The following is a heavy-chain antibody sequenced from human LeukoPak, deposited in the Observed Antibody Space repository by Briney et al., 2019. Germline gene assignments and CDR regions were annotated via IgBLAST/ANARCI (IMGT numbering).Heavy chain of an antibody. J-gene: IGHJ4*02. Sequence: GRSLRLSCAASGFTFSSYAMHWVRQAPGKGLEWVAVISYDGSNKYYADSMKGRFTISRDNSKSTLYLQMNSLRAEDTAVYYCARDFEVTTMTTSRFDYWGQGTPVTVSS. CDR2: ISYDGSNK. V-gene: IGHV3-30*04. D-gene: IGHD4-17*01. CDR3: ARDFEVTTMTTSRFDY. CDR1: GFTFSSYA.